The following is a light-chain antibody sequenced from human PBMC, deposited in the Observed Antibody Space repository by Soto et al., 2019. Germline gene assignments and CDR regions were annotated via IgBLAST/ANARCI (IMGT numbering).Light chain of an antibody. Sequence: IVLTQSPGTLSVYPGERVTLSCRASQAVATAYIACYQQIPGQAPRLLIYGASTRATGIPDRFSGGGSGTDVSLTISRLEPEDFALYLCHQYRTSSLTFGRGTRLE. J-gene: IGKJ1*01. CDR1: QAVATAY. CDR3: HQYRTSSLT. V-gene: IGKV3-20*01. CDR2: GAS.